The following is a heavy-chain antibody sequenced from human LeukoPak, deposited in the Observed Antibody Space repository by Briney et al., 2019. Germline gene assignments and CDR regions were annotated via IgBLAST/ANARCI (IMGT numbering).Heavy chain of an antibody. CDR3: ASMTYDFWSGYLFDY. Sequence: SETLSLTCAVYGGSFSGYYWNWIRQPPGKGLEWIGEIDHSGSTNYNPSLKSRVTISVDTSKNDFSLKLSSVTAADTAVYYCASMTYDFWSGYLFDYWGQGTLVTVSS. J-gene: IGHJ4*02. D-gene: IGHD3-3*01. CDR2: IDHSGST. CDR1: GGSFSGYY. V-gene: IGHV4-34*01.